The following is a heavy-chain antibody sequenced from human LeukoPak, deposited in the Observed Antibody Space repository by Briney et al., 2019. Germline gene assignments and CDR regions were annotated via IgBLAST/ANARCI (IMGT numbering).Heavy chain of an antibody. Sequence: GGSLRLSCAASGFTFSSYEMNWVRQAPGKGLEWVSYISSSGSTIYYADSVKGRFTISRDNAKNSLYLQMNSLKDEDTAVYYCVRDHCGYFCYFDSWGQGTPVTVSS. CDR3: VRDHCGYFCYFDS. CDR2: ISSSGSTI. J-gene: IGHJ4*02. V-gene: IGHV3-48*03. D-gene: IGHD3-22*01. CDR1: GFTFSSYE.